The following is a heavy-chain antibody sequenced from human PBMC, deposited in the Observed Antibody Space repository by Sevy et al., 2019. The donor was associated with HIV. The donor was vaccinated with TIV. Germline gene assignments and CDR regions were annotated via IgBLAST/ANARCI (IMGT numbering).Heavy chain of an antibody. CDR1: GFTFSSYG. V-gene: IGHV3-33*01. J-gene: IGHJ4*02. CDR3: AREGIAVAGIGYYFDY. Sequence: GGSLRLSCAASGFTFSSYGMHWVRQAPGKGRGGVAIIWYDGSNKKYADSVKGRFSISRDNSKNTLYLQMNSLRAEDTAVYYCAREGIAVAGIGYYFDYWGQGTLVTVSS. D-gene: IGHD6-19*01. CDR2: IWYDGSNK.